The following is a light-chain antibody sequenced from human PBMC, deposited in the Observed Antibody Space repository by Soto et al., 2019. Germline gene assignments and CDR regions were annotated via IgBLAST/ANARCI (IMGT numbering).Light chain of an antibody. CDR1: SGDIGRYKF. V-gene: IGLV2-14*01. Sequence: VLTQPASVSGSPGQSVTISCTGTSGDIGRYKFVSWFQQHPGKAPKLLIFEGTNRPSGVSHRFSGSKSGNTASLTISGLQAEDEAMYFCSSSTNTNTLVIFGGGTKVTVL. CDR2: EGT. CDR3: SSSTNTNTLVI. J-gene: IGLJ2*01.